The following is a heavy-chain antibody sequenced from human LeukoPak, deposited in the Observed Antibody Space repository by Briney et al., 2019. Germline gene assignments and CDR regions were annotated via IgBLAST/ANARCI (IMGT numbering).Heavy chain of an antibody. D-gene: IGHD3-10*01. CDR3: ARLAYGSGKKGWAAKYYFDY. CDR2: IYYSGST. J-gene: IGHJ4*02. Sequence: SETLSLTCTVSGGSISSYYWSWIRQPAGKGLEWIGSIYYSGSTYYNPSLKSRVTISVDTSKNQFSLKLSSVTAADTAVYYCARLAYGSGKKGWAAKYYFDYWGQGTLVTVSS. CDR1: GGSISSYY. V-gene: IGHV4-59*05.